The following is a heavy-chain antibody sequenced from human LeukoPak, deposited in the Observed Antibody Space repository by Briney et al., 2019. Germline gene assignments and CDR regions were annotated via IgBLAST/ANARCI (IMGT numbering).Heavy chain of an antibody. J-gene: IGHJ5*02. CDR1: GFTFSDYT. CDR3: ARGPPLLDP. V-gene: IGHV3-48*04. Sequence: GGSLRLSCAASGFTFSDYTMNWVRQAPGKGLEWVSYIDLSGSTVHYVDSVKGRFTISRDNAKNSLYLQMNSLRAEDTGVYYCARGPPLLDPWGQGTLVAVSS. CDR2: IDLSGSTV.